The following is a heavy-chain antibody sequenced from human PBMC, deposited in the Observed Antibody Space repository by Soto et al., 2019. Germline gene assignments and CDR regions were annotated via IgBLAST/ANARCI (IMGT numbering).Heavy chain of an antibody. D-gene: IGHD3-3*01. V-gene: IGHV4-34*01. CDR3: ARGRSYDFWSGYYGNWFDP. Sequence: SETLSLTCAVYGRSFSGYYWSWIRQPPGKGLEWIGEINHSGSTNYNPSLKSRVTISVDTSKNQFSLKLSSVTAADTAVYYCARGRSYDFWSGYYGNWFDPWGQGTLVTVSS. CDR2: INHSGST. J-gene: IGHJ5*02. CDR1: GRSFSGYY.